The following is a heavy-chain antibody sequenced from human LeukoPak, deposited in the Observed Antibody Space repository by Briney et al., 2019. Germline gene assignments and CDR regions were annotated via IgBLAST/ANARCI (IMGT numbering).Heavy chain of an antibody. CDR1: GFTFSSYA. CDR2: ILSGTGGNT. Sequence: GGSLRLSCAASGFTFSSYAMSWVRQAPGKGLEWVSTILSGTGGNTYYADSVKGRFTISRDNFKNMLYLQMNSLRAEDTAVYYCARLYGSGTYWGYWGQGTLVTVSS. V-gene: IGHV3-23*01. D-gene: IGHD3-10*01. CDR3: ARLYGSGTYWGY. J-gene: IGHJ4*02.